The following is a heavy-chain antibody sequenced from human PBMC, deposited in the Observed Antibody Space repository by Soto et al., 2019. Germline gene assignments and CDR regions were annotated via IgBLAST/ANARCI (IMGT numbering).Heavy chain of an antibody. Sequence: ASVKVSCKASGGTFSSYAISWVRQAPGQGLEWMGGIIPIFGKTSYAQKFQGRVTMTADKSTSTAYMELSSLRSEDTAVYYCARGTYDPDVWGKGTTVTVPS. CDR2: IIPIFGKT. D-gene: IGHD3-3*01. CDR3: ARGTYDPDV. CDR1: GGTFSSYA. V-gene: IGHV1-69*06. J-gene: IGHJ6*04.